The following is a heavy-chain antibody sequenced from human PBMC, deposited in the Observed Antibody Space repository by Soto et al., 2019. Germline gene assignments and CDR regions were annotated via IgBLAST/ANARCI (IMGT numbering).Heavy chain of an antibody. D-gene: IGHD3-22*01. CDR3: VIHYDSSG. CDR1: GFTYSSYG. J-gene: IGHJ4*02. CDR2: ISYDGSNK. V-gene: IGHV3-30*03. Sequence: QVQLVESGGGVVQPGRSLRLSCAASGFTYSSYGMHWVRQAPGKGLEWVAVISYDGSNKYYADSVKGRFTISRDNSKNTLYLQMNSLRAEDTAVYYCVIHYDSSGWGQGTLVTVSS.